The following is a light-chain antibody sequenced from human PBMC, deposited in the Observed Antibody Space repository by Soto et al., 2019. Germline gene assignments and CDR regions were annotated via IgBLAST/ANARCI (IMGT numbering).Light chain of an antibody. Sequence: DIPMTQSPSTLSASVGDRVTITCRASQTIGPALAWYQQKPGKAPHLLIYRASNLESGVPSRFSGGGSGTEFTLAITSLQPDDFATYYGQQYHIFLTFGQGTKLEIK. CDR1: QTIGPA. CDR3: QQYHIFLT. CDR2: RAS. V-gene: IGKV1-5*03. J-gene: IGKJ2*01.